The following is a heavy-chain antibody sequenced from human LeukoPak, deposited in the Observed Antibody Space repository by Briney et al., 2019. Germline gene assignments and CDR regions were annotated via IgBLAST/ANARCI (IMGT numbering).Heavy chain of an antibody. Sequence: ASVKVSCKASGYTFTGYYMHWVRQAPGQGLEWMGRGNPNSGGTNYAQKFQGRVTMTRDTSISTAYMELSRLRSDDKAVYYCARIYYYDSSGLAHDYYHYMDVWGKGTTVTVSS. V-gene: IGHV1-2*06. CDR1: GYTFTGYY. D-gene: IGHD3-22*01. J-gene: IGHJ6*03. CDR3: ARIYYYDSSGLAHDYYHYMDV. CDR2: GNPNSGGT.